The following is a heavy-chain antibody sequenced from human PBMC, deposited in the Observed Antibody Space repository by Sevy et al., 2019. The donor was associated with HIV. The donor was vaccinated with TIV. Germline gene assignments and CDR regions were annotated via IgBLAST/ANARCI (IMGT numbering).Heavy chain of an antibody. CDR3: AKASRDGYNQFDY. CDR1: GLTFSSYA. D-gene: IGHD5-12*01. J-gene: IGHJ4*02. Sequence: GGSLRLSCAASGLTFSSYAMSWVRQAPGKGLEWVSAISGSGGSTYYADSVKGRFTISRDNSKNTLYLQMNSLRAEDTAVYYCAKASRDGYNQFDYWGQGTLVTVSS. CDR2: ISGSGGST. V-gene: IGHV3-23*01.